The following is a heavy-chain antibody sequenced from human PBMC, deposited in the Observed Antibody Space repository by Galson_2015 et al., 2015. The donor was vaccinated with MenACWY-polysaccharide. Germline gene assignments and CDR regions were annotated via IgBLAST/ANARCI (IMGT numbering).Heavy chain of an antibody. D-gene: IGHD3-16*01. Sequence: SLRLSCAASGLTFSSYAMSWVRQAPGKGLEWVTSISGTGGDTYYADSVKGRFTISRDNSKNTLYLQMYSLRAEDTALYYCAGGGISRAPQFDFWGQGTLVTVSS. CDR3: AGGGISRAPQFDF. J-gene: IGHJ4*02. CDR1: GLTFSSYA. CDR2: ISGTGGDT. V-gene: IGHV3-23*01.